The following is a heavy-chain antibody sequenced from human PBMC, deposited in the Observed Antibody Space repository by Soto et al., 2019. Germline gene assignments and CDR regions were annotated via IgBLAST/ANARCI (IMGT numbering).Heavy chain of an antibody. CDR1: GYTFTSYD. CDR2: MSPSSGNT. Sequence: ASVKVSCKASGYTFTSYDINWVRQATGQGLEWMGWMSPSSGNTGYAQKFQGRVTMTTNTAINTAYLELSSLRSEDTAVYYCASFMVRGPDYYFGMDVWGQGTTVTVSS. V-gene: IGHV1-8*01. J-gene: IGHJ6*02. CDR3: ASFMVRGPDYYFGMDV. D-gene: IGHD3-10*01.